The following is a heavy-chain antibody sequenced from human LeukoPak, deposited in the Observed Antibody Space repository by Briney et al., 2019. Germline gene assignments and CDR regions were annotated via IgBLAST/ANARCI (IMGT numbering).Heavy chain of an antibody. CDR1: NGSISSSSYY. Sequence: SETLSLTCTVSNGSISSSSYYWGWIRQPPGEGLKWIGSVYYSGSSHYNPSLKSRVTISVDTSKNQFSLRLSSVTAADTAVYYCARDGAARPGYYMDVWGKGTTVTVSS. CDR2: VYYSGSS. J-gene: IGHJ6*03. V-gene: IGHV4-39*07. CDR3: ARDGAARPGYYMDV. D-gene: IGHD6-6*01.